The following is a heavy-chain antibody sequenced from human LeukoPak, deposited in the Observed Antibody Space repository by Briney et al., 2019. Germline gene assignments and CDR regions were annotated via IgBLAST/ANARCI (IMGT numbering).Heavy chain of an antibody. CDR3: AKDLSYGMDV. J-gene: IGHJ6*02. V-gene: IGHV3-23*01. CDR1: GFTFTTYA. D-gene: IGHD3-9*01. CDR2: ISGSGGIT. Sequence: GGSLRLSCAASGFTFTTYAMAWGRQAPGKGLEWVSAISGSGGITYSADSVKGRFTISRDNSKTTLYLQMKSLRAEDTALYSCAKDLSYGMDVWGQGTTVTVSS.